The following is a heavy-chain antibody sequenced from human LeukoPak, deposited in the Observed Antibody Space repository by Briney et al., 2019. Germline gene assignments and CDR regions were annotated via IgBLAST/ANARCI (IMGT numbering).Heavy chain of an antibody. CDR3: ARGGGGSSTVTTYWFDP. J-gene: IGHJ5*02. CDR1: GGSISSGDYY. CDR2: VYYSGST. V-gene: IGHV4-30-4*01. D-gene: IGHD4-17*01. Sequence: SQTLSLTCTVSGGSISSGDYYWSWIRQPPGKGLEWIAYVYYSGSTYYNPSLKSRLTISVDTSKNQFSLKLNSVTAADTAVYYCARGGGGSSTVTTYWFDPWGQGALVTVPS.